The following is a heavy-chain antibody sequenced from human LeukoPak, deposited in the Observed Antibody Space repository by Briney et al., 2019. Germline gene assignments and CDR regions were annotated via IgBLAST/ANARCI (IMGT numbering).Heavy chain of an antibody. CDR1: GFTFSSYA. CDR2: ISGSGGHT. D-gene: IGHD2/OR15-2a*01. V-gene: IGHV3-23*01. CDR3: AKGESKDYLNYFDYLNYFDH. J-gene: IGHJ4*02. Sequence: PGGSLRLSCAASGFTFSSYAMSWVRQAPGKGLEWVSAISGSGGHTYYADSVRGRFTISRDNSKNTLYLQMNSLRAEDTAIYYCAKGESKDYLNYFDYLNYFDHWGQGALVTVSS.